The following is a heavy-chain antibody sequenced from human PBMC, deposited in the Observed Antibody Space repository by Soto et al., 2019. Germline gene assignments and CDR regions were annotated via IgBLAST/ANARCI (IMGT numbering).Heavy chain of an antibody. J-gene: IGHJ4*02. V-gene: IGHV4-30-2*01. CDR1: GGSISSGGYS. Sequence: PSETLSLTCAVSGGSISSGGYSWSWIRQPPGKGLEWIGYIYHSGSTYYNPSLKSRVTISVDRSKNQFSLKLSSVTAADTAVYYCARDTAMVKGGFDYWGQGTLVTVSS. CDR3: ARDTAMVKGGFDY. CDR2: IYHSGST. D-gene: IGHD5-18*01.